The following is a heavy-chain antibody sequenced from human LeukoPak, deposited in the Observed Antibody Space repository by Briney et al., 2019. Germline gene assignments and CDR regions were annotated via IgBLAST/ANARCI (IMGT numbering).Heavy chain of an antibody. Sequence: PGGSLRLSCAASGFTFNRYWMSWGRQAPGKGLEWVANIKQDGSEKYYVDSVKGRFTISRDNAKNSLYLQMNSLRAEDTAVYYCARESGEFGLGYQLDPWGQGTLVSVSS. CDR3: ARESGEFGLGYQLDP. CDR1: GFTFNRYW. V-gene: IGHV3-7*03. D-gene: IGHD2-2*01. J-gene: IGHJ5*02. CDR2: IKQDGSEK.